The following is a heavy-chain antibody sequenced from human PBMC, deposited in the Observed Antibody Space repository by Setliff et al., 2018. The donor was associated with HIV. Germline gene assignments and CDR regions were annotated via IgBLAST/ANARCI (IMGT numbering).Heavy chain of an antibody. D-gene: IGHD1-1*01. CDR1: GGTFSSYA. J-gene: IGHJ6*02. CDR2: IIPIFGTA. CDR3: ARGYDYLYYGMDV. V-gene: IGHV1-69*13. Sequence: SVKVSCKASGGTFSSYAISWVRQTPGQGLEWMGGIIPIFGTANYAQKFQGRVAITADESTSTAYMELSSLRSEDTAVYYCARGYDYLYYGMDVWGQGTTVTVSS.